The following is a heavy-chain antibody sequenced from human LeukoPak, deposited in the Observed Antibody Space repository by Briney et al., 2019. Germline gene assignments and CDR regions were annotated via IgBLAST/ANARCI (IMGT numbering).Heavy chain of an antibody. CDR2: IKEDGTRK. CDR1: GFTFSSHW. J-gene: IGHJ4*02. D-gene: IGHD1-14*01. Sequence: GGSLRLSCAASGFTFSSHWMTWVRQAPGKGLEWVANIKEDGTRKNYMDSVRGRFTISRDNAKNSLYLQMNSLRAEDTAVYYCTRGHHGLEYWGQGALVTVSS. CDR3: TRGHHGLEY. V-gene: IGHV3-7*03.